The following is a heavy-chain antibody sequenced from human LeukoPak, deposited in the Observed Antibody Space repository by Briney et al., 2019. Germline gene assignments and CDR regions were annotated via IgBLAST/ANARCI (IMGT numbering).Heavy chain of an antibody. Sequence: LETLSLTCAVSGSSINSLYYWGWIRQPPGTGPEWIGSVFRTGNAYYNPSLESRVTISVDASKNQFSLNLQSVTAADTAVYYCARARLPHGVTIHYWGQGTLVTVSS. J-gene: IGHJ4*02. V-gene: IGHV4-38-2*01. CDR1: GSSINSLYY. CDR3: ARARLPHGVTIHY. CDR2: VFRTGNA. D-gene: IGHD3-3*01.